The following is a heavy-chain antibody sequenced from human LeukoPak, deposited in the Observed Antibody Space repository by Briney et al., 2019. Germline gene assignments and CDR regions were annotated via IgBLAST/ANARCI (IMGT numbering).Heavy chain of an antibody. J-gene: IGHJ5*02. Sequence: SETLSLTCAVSGYSISSGYYWGWIRQPPGKGLEWNGSIYHSGSTYYNPSLKSRVTISVDTSKNQFSLKLSSVTAADTAVYYCARDQRGRYCSSTSCDNWFDPWGQGTLVTVSS. CDR1: GYSISSGYY. CDR2: IYHSGST. V-gene: IGHV4-38-2*02. D-gene: IGHD2-2*01. CDR3: ARDQRGRYCSSTSCDNWFDP.